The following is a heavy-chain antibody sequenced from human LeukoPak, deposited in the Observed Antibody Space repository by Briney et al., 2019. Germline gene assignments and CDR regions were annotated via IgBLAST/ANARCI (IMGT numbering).Heavy chain of an antibody. J-gene: IGHJ4*02. D-gene: IGHD3-22*01. CDR3: AKSPSDSSGYYYGY. V-gene: IGHV3-23*01. CDR1: GFTFSSYA. Sequence: PGGSLRLSCAASGFTFSSYAMSWVRQAPGKGLEWVSAISGSGGSTYYADSVKGRFTISRDNSKNTLYLQMNSLRAEDTAVYYCAKSPSDSSGYYYGYWGQGTLVTVSS. CDR2: ISGSGGST.